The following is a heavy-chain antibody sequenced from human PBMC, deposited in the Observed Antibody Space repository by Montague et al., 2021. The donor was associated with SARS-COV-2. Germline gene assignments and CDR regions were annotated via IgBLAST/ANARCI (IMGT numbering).Heavy chain of an antibody. V-gene: IGHV4-39*01. J-gene: IGHJ4*01. D-gene: IGHD3-10*01. CDR3: ARQLFSFSDSGTLGYFDY. Sequence: SETLSLTCDVSGVSINNNNYYWGWIRQPPGKGLEWIGTIYYSGSAYYNPSLKSRVTISVDTSKNQFSLRVRSVTAADTAVYYCARQLFSFSDSGTLGYFDYWGHGTLVAVSS. CDR2: IYYSGSA. CDR1: GVSINNNNYY.